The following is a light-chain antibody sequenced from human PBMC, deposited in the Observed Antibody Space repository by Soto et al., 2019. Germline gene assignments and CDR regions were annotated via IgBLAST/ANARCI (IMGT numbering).Light chain of an antibody. V-gene: IGKV3-20*01. CDR3: QQSDSTPYT. CDR1: QSVTSTY. Sequence: ENVLTQSPGTLSLSPGERATLSCRASQSVTSTYLAWYQQKPGQAPRLLIYAASSRATGIPDRFSGSGSGTDFTLTISRLEPEDFSTYYCQQSDSTPYTFGQGTKVEI. CDR2: AAS. J-gene: IGKJ2*01.